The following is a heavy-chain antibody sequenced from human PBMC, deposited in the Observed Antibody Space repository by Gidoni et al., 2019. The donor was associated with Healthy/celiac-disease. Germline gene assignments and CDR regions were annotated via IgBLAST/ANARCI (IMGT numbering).Heavy chain of an antibody. CDR2: INSDGSST. Sequence: ELPLVESGGGFVQPGGSLSLSCSVSCFTFSTYWMHWVRKAPGKGLVWVSRINSDGSSTSDADSVKGRFTISRDNAKNTLYRQMNSLRAEDTAVYYCERVRCSGPVCDDAFDIWGQGTMVTVSS. V-gene: IGHV3-74*01. CDR3: ERVRCSGPVCDDAFDI. CDR1: CFTFSTYW. D-gene: IGHD6-19*01. J-gene: IGHJ3*02.